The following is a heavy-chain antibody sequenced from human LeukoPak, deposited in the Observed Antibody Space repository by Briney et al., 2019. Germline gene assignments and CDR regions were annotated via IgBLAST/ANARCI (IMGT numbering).Heavy chain of an antibody. Sequence: GTSLRLSCAASGFTFSSNGMHWVRQAPGKGLEWVAVIWYDGSNKYYADSVRGRFSISRDDSKKTLYLQMNSLRAEDTAAYYCARAGVGTYGMDVWGQGTTVTVSS. CDR3: ARAGVGTYGMDV. CDR1: GFTFSSNG. J-gene: IGHJ6*02. CDR2: IWYDGSNK. D-gene: IGHD1-14*01. V-gene: IGHV3-33*01.